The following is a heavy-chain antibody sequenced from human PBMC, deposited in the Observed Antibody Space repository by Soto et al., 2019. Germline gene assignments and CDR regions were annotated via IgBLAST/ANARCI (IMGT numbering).Heavy chain of an antibody. V-gene: IGHV1-18*01. J-gene: IGHJ4*02. Sequence: ASVKVSCKAPGYTFXSYGISWVRQAPGKGLEWMGWISAYNGNTNYAQKLQGRVTMTTDTSTSTAYMELRSLRSDDTAVYYCARGQERYCSGGSCYPRYWGQGTLVTVSS. CDR1: GYTFXSYG. CDR3: ARGQERYCSGGSCYPRY. D-gene: IGHD2-15*01. CDR2: ISAYNGNT.